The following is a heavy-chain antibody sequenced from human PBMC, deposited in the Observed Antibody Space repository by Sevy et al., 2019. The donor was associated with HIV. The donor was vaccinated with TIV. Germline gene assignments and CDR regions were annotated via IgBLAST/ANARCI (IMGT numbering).Heavy chain of an antibody. Sequence: ASVKVSCKDSGGTFSSYAINWVRQAPGQGLEWMGRIIPIPGIPNYAQKFQGRVTITADKSTSTAYMELSSLRSEDTAVYYCARDASSYCTCYSCYGGWFDPWGQGTLVTVSS. J-gene: IGHJ5*02. D-gene: IGHD2-2*01. CDR1: GGTFSSYA. CDR3: ARDASSYCTCYSCYGGWFDP. CDR2: IIPIPGIP. V-gene: IGHV1-69*04.